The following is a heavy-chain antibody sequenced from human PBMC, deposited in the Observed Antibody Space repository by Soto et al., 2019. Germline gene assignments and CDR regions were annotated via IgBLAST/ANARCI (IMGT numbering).Heavy chain of an antibody. CDR3: ARVTPPGVATTYFDY. Sequence: SETLSLTCTVSGGSISSYYWSWIRQPPGKGLEWIGYIYYSGSTNYNPSLKSRVTISVDTSKNQFSLKLSSVTAADTAVYYCARVTPPGVATTYFDYWGQGTLVTVSS. J-gene: IGHJ4*02. CDR1: GGSISSYY. V-gene: IGHV4-59*01. D-gene: IGHD5-12*01. CDR2: IYYSGST.